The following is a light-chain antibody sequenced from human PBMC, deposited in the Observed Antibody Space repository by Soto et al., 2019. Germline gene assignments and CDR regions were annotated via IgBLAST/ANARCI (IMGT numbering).Light chain of an antibody. J-gene: IGKJ1*01. V-gene: IGKV1-39*01. Sequence: DIQMTQSPSSLSASLGDRVTITCRASQSISSYLNWYQQKPGKAPKLLIYAASSLQSGVPSRFSGSGSGTDFTLTISSLQPEDCATYYCQQSYSTPRTFGQGTKVEIK. CDR2: AAS. CDR3: QQSYSTPRT. CDR1: QSISSY.